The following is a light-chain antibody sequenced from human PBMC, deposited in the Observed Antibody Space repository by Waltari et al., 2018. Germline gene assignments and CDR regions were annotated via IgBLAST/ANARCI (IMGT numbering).Light chain of an antibody. CDR2: AAS. CDR3: QQYYSYPRT. V-gene: IGKV1-8*01. CDR1: QGISSY. Sequence: IQMTQSPSSLAASVGDRVTITCRASQGISSYLAWYQQKPGKAPKLLIYAASPLQNGVQSRFSGSGSGTDFTLTISCLQSEDFATYYCQQYYSYPRTFGQGTKVEIK. J-gene: IGKJ1*01.